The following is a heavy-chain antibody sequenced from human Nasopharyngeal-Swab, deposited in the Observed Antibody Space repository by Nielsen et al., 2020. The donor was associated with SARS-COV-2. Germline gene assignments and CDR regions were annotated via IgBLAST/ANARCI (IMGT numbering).Heavy chain of an antibody. D-gene: IGHD3-10*01. V-gene: IGHV3-30*03. Sequence: GESLKISCAASGFTFSSYGMHWVRQAPGKGLEWVAVISYDGSNKYYADSVKGRFTISRDNSKNTLYLQMNSLRAEDTAVYYCAGWITMIRGATFDIWGQGTMVTVSS. CDR1: GFTFSSYG. CDR2: ISYDGSNK. CDR3: AGWITMIRGATFDI. J-gene: IGHJ3*02.